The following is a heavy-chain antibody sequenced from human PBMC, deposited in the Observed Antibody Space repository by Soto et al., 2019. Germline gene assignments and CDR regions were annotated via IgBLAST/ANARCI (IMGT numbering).Heavy chain of an antibody. J-gene: IGHJ4*02. CDR1: GFSVSARGVG. CDR2: IYWNDYK. Sequence: QITLRESGPTLVKPTQTLTLTCTLSGFSVSARGVGVGWIRQPPGKALEWLGIIYWNDYKQYNPSLKSRLAITKDTSKKQVVVTMTNLDPVDTDTYYCVHSPWGAAPDYWGQGTVVTVSS. D-gene: IGHD3-16*01. CDR3: VHSPWGAAPDY. V-gene: IGHV2-5*01.